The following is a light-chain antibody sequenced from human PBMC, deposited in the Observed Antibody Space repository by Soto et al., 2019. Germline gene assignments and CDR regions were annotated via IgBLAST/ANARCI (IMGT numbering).Light chain of an antibody. V-gene: IGLV2-14*01. CDR2: DVS. CDR1: SSDVGGYDY. CDR3: TSYTRSDIGV. J-gene: IGLJ3*02. Sequence: QTVLTQPASVSGSPGQSITISCTGTSSDVGGYDYVSWYQQHPGKAPKLIIYDVSNRPSGVSNRFSGSKSGNTASLTISRLQAEDEADYYCTSYTRSDIGVFGGGTKLTVL.